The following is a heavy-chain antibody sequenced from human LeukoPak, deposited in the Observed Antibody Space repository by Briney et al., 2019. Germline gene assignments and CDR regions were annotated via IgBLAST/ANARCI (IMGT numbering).Heavy chain of an antibody. J-gene: IGHJ4*02. V-gene: IGHV1-46*01. CDR1: GYTFTSYY. Sequence: ASVKVSCKASGYTFTSYYMHWVRQAPGQGLEWMGIINPSGGSTSYAQKFQGRVTMTRDTSTSTVYMELSSLRSEDTAVYYCAGDRWGNVEMATSINYWGQGTLVTVSS. CDR3: AGDRWGNVEMATSINY. CDR2: INPSGGST. D-gene: IGHD5-24*01.